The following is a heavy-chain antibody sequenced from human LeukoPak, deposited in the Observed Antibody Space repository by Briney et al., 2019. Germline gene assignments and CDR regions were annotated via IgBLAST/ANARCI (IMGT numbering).Heavy chain of an antibody. Sequence: ASVKVSCKASGGTFSSYAISWVRQAPGQGLEWMGGIIPIFGTANYAQKFQGRVTITADESTSTACMELSSLRSEDTAVYYCARIVVVITTHDAFDIWGQGTMVTVSS. CDR2: IIPIFGTA. CDR1: GGTFSSYA. J-gene: IGHJ3*02. D-gene: IGHD3-22*01. V-gene: IGHV1-69*13. CDR3: ARIVVVITTHDAFDI.